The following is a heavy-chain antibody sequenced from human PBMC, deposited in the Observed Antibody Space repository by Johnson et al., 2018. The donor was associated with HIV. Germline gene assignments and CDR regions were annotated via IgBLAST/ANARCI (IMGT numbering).Heavy chain of an antibody. CDR2: ISSSGSTI. V-gene: IGHV3-11*04. D-gene: IGHD1-20*01. J-gene: IGHJ3*02. Sequence: QVQLVESGGGLVKPGGSLRLSCAASGFTFSDYYMSWIRQAPGKGLEWVSYISSSGSTIYYADSVKGRFTISRDNAKNSLYLQRNSLRAEDTAVYDCASADYNWVSPGAFDIWGQGTTVTVSS. CDR3: ASADYNWVSPGAFDI. CDR1: GFTFSDYY.